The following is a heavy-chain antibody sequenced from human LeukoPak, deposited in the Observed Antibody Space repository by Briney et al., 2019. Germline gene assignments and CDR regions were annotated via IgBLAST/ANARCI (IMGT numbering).Heavy chain of an antibody. CDR2: MNPNSGNT. Sequence: GASVKVSCKASGYTFTSYGINWVRQATGQGLEWMGWMNPNSGNTGYAQKFQGGVTITSNTSISTAYMELSSLRSEDTAVYYCARGLRCSGGSCYSGFDYWGQGTLVTVSS. CDR3: ARGLRCSGGSCYSGFDY. J-gene: IGHJ4*02. V-gene: IGHV1-8*02. D-gene: IGHD2-15*01. CDR1: GYTFTSYG.